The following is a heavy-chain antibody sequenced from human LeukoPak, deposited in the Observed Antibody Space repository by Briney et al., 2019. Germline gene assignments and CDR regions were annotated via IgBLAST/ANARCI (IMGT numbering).Heavy chain of an antibody. J-gene: IGHJ4*02. CDR2: IKQDEFEK. CDR3: ARCRMVVAGSCDY. CDR1: GVTFSNYW. V-gene: IGHV3-7*01. D-gene: IGHD6-19*01. Sequence: GGSLRLSCAASGVTFSNYWMSWVRQAPGKGLERVANIKQDEFEKYYVDSVKGRFTISRDNAKNSLYLQMNGLRAEDTAVYYCARCRMVVAGSCDYWGQGTLVTVSS.